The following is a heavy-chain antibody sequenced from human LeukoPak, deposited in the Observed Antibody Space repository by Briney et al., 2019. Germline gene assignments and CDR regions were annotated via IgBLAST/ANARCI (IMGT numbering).Heavy chain of an antibody. J-gene: IGHJ6*02. D-gene: IGHD1-20*01. CDR2: INHSGST. CDR3: ARGGTYNWNGSLGMDV. CDR1: GGSISPYY. V-gene: IGHV4-34*01. Sequence: SETLSLTCTVSGGSISPYYWSWIRQPPGKGLEWIGEINHSGSTNYNPSLKSRVTISVDTSKNQFSLKLSSVTAADTAVYYCARGGTYNWNGSLGMDVWGQGTTVTVSS.